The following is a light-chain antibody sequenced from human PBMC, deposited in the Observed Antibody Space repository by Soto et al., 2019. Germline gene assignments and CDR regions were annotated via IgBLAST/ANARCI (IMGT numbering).Light chain of an antibody. V-gene: IGKV1-12*01. J-gene: IGKJ1*01. CDR3: QQYTNTNNPWM. CDR1: QGISSW. Sequence: DIQRTQSPSSESASVGDRVTITCRASQGISSWLAWYQQKPGKAPKLLVYDASTLQSGVASRFSGSGSGTEFTLIISGLQPDDSATYYCQQYTNTNNPWMFGQGTKVDIK. CDR2: DAS.